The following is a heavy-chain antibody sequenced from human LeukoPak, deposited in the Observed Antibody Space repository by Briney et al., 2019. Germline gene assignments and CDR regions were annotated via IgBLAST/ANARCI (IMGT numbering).Heavy chain of an antibody. Sequence: GSSVKVSCKASGGTFSSYAISWVRQAPGQGLEWMGGISPIFGTANYAQKFQGRVTITADESTSTAYMELSSLRSEDTAVYYCARVPIGYCSSTSCYVYYYYMDVWGKGTTVTVSS. D-gene: IGHD2-2*01. J-gene: IGHJ6*03. CDR2: ISPIFGTA. V-gene: IGHV1-69*01. CDR1: GGTFSSYA. CDR3: ARVPIGYCSSTSCYVYYYYMDV.